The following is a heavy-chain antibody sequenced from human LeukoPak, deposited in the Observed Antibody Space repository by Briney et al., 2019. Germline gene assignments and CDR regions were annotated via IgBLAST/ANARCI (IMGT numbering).Heavy chain of an antibody. CDR1: GLTFSNYA. CDR3: AKKGGDDYGSGTYLAFAY. CDR2: ITGNGGNT. V-gene: IGHV3-23*01. J-gene: IGHJ4*02. Sequence: GGSLRLSCSASGLTFSNYAMSWVRQAPGRGLEWVSAITGNGGNTHYADSVKGRFTISRDNSKNTVYLQMNSLRAEDTAIYYCAKKGGDDYGSGTYLAFAYWGQGTLVTVSS. D-gene: IGHD3-10*01.